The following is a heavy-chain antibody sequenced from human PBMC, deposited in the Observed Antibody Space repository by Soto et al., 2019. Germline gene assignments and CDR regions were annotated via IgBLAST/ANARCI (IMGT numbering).Heavy chain of an antibody. J-gene: IGHJ4*02. V-gene: IGHV3-23*01. Sequence: GVSLRLSCAASGFTSCHYPMSWVRQAPGKGLEWVSTISGNGGSTYYADSVKGRFTISRDNSKNMLFLQINSLRDDDSAVYYCAKRPASIITFDYWGQGT. CDR1: GFTSCHYP. CDR2: ISGNGGST. D-gene: IGHD2-2*01. CDR3: AKRPASIITFDY.